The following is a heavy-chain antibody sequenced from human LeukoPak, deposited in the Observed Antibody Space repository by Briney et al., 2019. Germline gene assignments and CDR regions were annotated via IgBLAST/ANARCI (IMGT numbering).Heavy chain of an antibody. CDR3: ARYGGWFGESYGGLDY. D-gene: IGHD3-10*01. CDR2: IFPGDSDT. CDR1: VYRFTRSC. J-gene: IGHJ4*02. V-gene: IGHV5-51*01. Sequence: GETLKISCVGSVYRFTRSCIGWGRQMCGKGLESGGIIFPGDSDTRYSPSFQGQVTISADKSISTAYLQWSSLKASDTAMYYCARYGGWFGESYGGLDYWGQGTLVTVSS.